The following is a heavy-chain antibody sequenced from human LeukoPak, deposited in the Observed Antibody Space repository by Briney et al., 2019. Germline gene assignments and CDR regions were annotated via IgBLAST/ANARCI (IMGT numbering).Heavy chain of an antibody. CDR3: ARTLGLASKVFLDY. V-gene: IGHV4-39*01. CDR2: IFYSGST. D-gene: IGHD6-19*01. CDR1: GGSISSSSYY. Sequence: SETLSLTCTVSGGSISSSSYYWGWIRQPPGKGLEWIGDIFYSGSTHYNPSLKGRVTISIDTSKNQFSLRLSSVTAADTAVYYCARTLGLASKVFLDYWGQGTLVTVSS. J-gene: IGHJ4*02.